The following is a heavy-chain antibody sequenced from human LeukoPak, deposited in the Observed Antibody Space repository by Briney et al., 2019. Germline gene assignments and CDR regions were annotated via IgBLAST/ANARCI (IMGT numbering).Heavy chain of an antibody. J-gene: IGHJ3*02. CDR2: VYNSGST. CDR1: GGSVSSYY. D-gene: IGHD1-26*01. CDR3: VRDWEGFNFDI. V-gene: IGHV4-59*02. Sequence: SETLSLXCTVSGGSVSSYYWSWVRRPPGEGLEWIAYVYNSGSTNYNPSLKSRVTISVDRSKNQFSLKMNSVTAADTAVYYCVRDWEGFNFDIWGQGTMVTVSS.